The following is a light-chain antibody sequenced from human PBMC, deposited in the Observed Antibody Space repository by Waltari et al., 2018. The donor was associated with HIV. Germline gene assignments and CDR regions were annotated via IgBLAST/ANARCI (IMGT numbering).Light chain of an antibody. J-gene: IGLJ1*01. Sequence: SFELTQPSSLSVSQGQNANISCSGEKMGDKYVSWYQQKSGQSPVVVMFQDKRRPSGISERFSGSNSGNTATLTISGTQPIDEADYYCQAWDRTTGVFGTGTKLTVL. V-gene: IGLV3-1*01. CDR1: KMGDKY. CDR3: QAWDRTTGV. CDR2: QDK.